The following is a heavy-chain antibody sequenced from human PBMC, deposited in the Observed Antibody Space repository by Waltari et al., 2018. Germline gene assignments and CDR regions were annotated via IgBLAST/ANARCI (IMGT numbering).Heavy chain of an antibody. J-gene: IGHJ4*02. CDR1: GYRFTSYG. Sequence: QVHLVQSGTEVKQPGASVKVSCKASGYRFTSYGITWVRQAPGQGLEWMGWINTYDGNTNYGQELQGILTMTTDTITTTAYMELRGLRADDTALYFCARDAFRFLDFWGQGTLVTVSS. CDR3: ARDAFRFLDF. D-gene: IGHD3-3*01. V-gene: IGHV1-18*01. CDR2: INTYDGNT.